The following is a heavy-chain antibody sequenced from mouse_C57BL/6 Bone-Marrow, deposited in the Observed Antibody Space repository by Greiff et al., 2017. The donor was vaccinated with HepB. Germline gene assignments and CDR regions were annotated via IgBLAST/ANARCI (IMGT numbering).Heavy chain of an antibody. D-gene: IGHD1-1*01. CDR3: ARSDHYYGSSLFAY. Sequence: VKLQESGPELVKPGASVKISCKASGYAFSSSWMNWVKQRPGKGLEWIGRIYPGDGDTNYNGKFKGKATLTADKSSSTAYMQLSSLTSEDSAVYFCARSDHYYGSSLFAYWGQGTLVTVSA. V-gene: IGHV1-82*01. CDR1: GYAFSSSW. CDR2: IYPGDGDT. J-gene: IGHJ3*01.